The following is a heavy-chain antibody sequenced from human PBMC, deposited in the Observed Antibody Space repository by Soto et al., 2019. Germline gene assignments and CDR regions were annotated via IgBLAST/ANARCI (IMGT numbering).Heavy chain of an antibody. J-gene: IGHJ3*01. Sequence: QVQLVQSGAEVKKPGSSVKVSCKASGGTLNKHAITWVRRAPGQGLEWLGGINPMFGIPNYPQKFQGRVTITADDSTNTSHMELHSLTSDDTAVYYCARGGTSGWLKGAYDVWGQGTMVTVSS. D-gene: IGHD6-13*01. V-gene: IGHV1-69*01. CDR3: ARGGTSGWLKGAYDV. CDR2: INPMFGIP. CDR1: GGTLNKHA.